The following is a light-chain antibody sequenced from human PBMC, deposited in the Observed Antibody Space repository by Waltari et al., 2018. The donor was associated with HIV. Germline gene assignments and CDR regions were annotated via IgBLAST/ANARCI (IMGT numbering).Light chain of an antibody. J-gene: IGLJ2*01. CDR1: ALPKQY. V-gene: IGLV3-25*03. Sequence: SYELPQPPSVSVSPGQTARISCSGDALPKQYAYWYQQKPGQAPVVVIYKDSERPAGLPERVSGSSSGTTVTLNISGVQAGDEADYYCQSADSSGTVVFGGVTKLTFI. CDR2: KDS. CDR3: QSADSSGTVV.